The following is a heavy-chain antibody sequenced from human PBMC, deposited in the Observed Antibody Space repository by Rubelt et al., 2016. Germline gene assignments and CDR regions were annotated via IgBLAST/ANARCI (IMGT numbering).Heavy chain of an antibody. Sequence: QVQLVQSGAEVKKPGSSVKVSCKASGGTFSSYAISWVRQAPGQGLEWMGWINPNSGGTNYAQKFQGRVTMTRDTSISTAYMELSRLRSDETAVYYCAGTTKYDFWSGYWGRTSHHAFDIWGQGTMVTVSS. J-gene: IGHJ3*02. V-gene: IGHV1-2*02. CDR3: AGTTKYDFWSGYWGRTSHHAFDI. D-gene: IGHD3-3*01. CDR2: INPNSGGT. CDR1: GGTFSSYA.